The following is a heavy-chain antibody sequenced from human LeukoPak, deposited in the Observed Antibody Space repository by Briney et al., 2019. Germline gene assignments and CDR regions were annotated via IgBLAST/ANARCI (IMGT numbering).Heavy chain of an antibody. Sequence: GGSLRLSCAASGFTFSSNSMTWLRQTPGKGLEWVSGISGSGDSTFYADSVKGRFTISRDNSRNTLYLQMSRLRPEDTAVYYCTKWSGFGDDWGQGTLVTVSS. J-gene: IGHJ4*02. CDR2: ISGSGDST. CDR1: GFTFSSNS. V-gene: IGHV3-23*01. D-gene: IGHD3-10*01. CDR3: TKWSGFGDD.